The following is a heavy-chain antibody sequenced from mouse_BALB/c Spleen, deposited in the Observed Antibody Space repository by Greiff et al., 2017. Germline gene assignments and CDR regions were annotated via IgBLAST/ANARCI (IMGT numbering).Heavy chain of an antibody. D-gene: IGHD3-3*01. CDR3: ARGGRGYAMDY. Sequence: QVQLQQPGAELVKPGASVKLSCKASGYTFTSYWMHWVKQRPGQGLEWIGEINPSNGRTNYNEKFKSKATLTVDKSSSTAYMQLSSLTSDDSAVYYCARGGRGYAMDYWGQGTSVTVSS. CDR2: INPSNGRT. V-gene: IGHV1S81*02. CDR1: GYTFTSYW. J-gene: IGHJ4*01.